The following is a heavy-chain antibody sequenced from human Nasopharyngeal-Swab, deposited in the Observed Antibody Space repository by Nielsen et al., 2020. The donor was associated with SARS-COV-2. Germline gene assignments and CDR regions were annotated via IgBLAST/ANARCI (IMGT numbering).Heavy chain of an antibody. Sequence: GESLKISCEASGFSFDNFPMNWVRQAPGRGLEWISNIRTSVEGGMFYADSVKDRFTISRDDAKSSLFLQMNSLRVEDTAVYYCVRDLYYGFDHWGQGTLVTVSS. J-gene: IGHJ4*02. CDR3: VRDLYYGFDH. CDR1: GFSFDNFP. D-gene: IGHD3-10*01. CDR2: IRTSVEGGM. V-gene: IGHV3-48*04.